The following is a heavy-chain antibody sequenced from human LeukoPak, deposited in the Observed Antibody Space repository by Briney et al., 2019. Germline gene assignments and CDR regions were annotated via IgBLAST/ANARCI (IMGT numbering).Heavy chain of an antibody. CDR3: ARAGGSRWPFRGNYFDY. D-gene: IGHD6-19*01. Sequence: PGGSLRLSCAASGFTFSSYEMNWVRQAPGKGLEWVSYISSSGSTIYYADSVKGRFTISRDNAKNSLYLQMNSLRAEDTAVYYCARAGGSRWPFRGNYFDYWGQGTLVTVSS. V-gene: IGHV3-48*03. CDR1: GFTFSSYE. J-gene: IGHJ4*02. CDR2: ISSSGSTI.